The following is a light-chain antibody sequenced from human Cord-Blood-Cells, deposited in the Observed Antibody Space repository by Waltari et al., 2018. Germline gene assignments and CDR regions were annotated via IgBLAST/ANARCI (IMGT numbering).Light chain of an antibody. Sequence: EIVMTQSPATLPVSPGARATLSCRASQSVSSNLAWYQQKPGQAPRPLIYGASTRATGIPARFSGSGSGTEFTLTISSLQSEDFAVYYCQQYNNWPYSFGQGTKLEIK. V-gene: IGKV3-15*01. CDR1: QSVSSN. CDR3: QQYNNWPYS. J-gene: IGKJ2*03. CDR2: GAS.